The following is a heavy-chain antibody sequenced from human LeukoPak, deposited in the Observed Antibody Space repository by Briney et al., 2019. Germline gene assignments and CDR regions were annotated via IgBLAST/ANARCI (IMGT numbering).Heavy chain of an antibody. CDR1: GGTFSSYA. Sequence: GASVKVSCKASGGTFSSYAISWVRQAPGQGLEWMGGIIPIFGTANYAQRFQGRVTITADKSTSTAYMELSSLRSEDTAVYYCARGQRGYSDYYYYYMDVWGKGTTVTVSS. CDR2: IIPIFGTA. CDR3: ARGQRGYSDYYYYYMDV. J-gene: IGHJ6*03. V-gene: IGHV1-69*06. D-gene: IGHD5-12*01.